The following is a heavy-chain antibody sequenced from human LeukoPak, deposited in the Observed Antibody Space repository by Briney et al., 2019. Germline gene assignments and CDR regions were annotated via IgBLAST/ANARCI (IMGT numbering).Heavy chain of an antibody. CDR1: GFTFSRYS. J-gene: IGHJ4*02. D-gene: IGHD4-17*01. CDR3: ARDKHGDYGEVDY. V-gene: IGHV3-21*01. Sequence: GGSLRLSCAASGFTFSRYSMNWVRQAPGKGLEWVSSISDDGKYIYYADSVKGRFTISRDNSKNTLYLQMNSLRAEDTAVYYCARDKHGDYGEVDYWGQGTLVTVSS. CDR2: ISDDGKYI.